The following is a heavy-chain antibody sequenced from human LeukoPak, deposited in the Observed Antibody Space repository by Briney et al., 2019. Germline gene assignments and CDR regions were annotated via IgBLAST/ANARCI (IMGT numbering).Heavy chain of an antibody. CDR3: ARGAAIRSYYYGMDV. V-gene: IGHV1-69*13. D-gene: IGHD2-21*01. J-gene: IGHJ6*02. CDR1: GGTFGSYA. Sequence: SVKVSCKASGGTFGSYAISWVRQAPGQGLEWMGGIIPIFGTANYAQKFQGRVTITADESTNTAYMELSSLRSEDTAVYYCARGAAIRSYYYGMDVWGQGTTVTVSS. CDR2: IIPIFGTA.